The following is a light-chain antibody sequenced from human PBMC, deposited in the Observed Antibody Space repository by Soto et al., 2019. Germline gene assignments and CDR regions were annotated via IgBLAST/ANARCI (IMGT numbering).Light chain of an antibody. CDR2: DNN. V-gene: IGLV1-51*01. Sequence: QSVLTQPPSVSAAPGQKVTISCSGSSSNIGNNYVSWYQQLPGTAPKLLIYDNNKRPSGIPDRFSGSKSGTSATLGITGLQTGDEADYYCGTWDSSLGAGGVFGGGTELTV. CDR3: GTWDSSLGAGGV. J-gene: IGLJ2*01. CDR1: SSNIGNNY.